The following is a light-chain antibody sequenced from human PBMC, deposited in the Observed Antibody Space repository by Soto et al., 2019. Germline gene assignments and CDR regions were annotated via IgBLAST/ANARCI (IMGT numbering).Light chain of an antibody. V-gene: IGKV1-5*01. CDR3: KQSYGSLPAT. J-gene: IGKJ1*01. Sequence: DIHMTQSPSSLSASVGDRDTITCLARQSISSWLAWYQQKPGKAPKLLIFYGFSLESGVRSRFSGTRFGTEFTLNISSLQPDNYATCYCKQSYGSLPATFGQGTKVDIK. CDR2: YGF. CDR1: QSISSW.